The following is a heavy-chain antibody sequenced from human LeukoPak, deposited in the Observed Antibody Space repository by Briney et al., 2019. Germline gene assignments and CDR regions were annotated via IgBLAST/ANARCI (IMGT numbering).Heavy chain of an antibody. V-gene: IGHV3-30*01. CDR2: ISPDGNDK. CDR3: ARSSSSPHYYFYYMDV. CDR1: GFTFSSYA. Sequence: GSLRLSCAASGFTFSSYAMHWVRQAPGKGLEWVAFISPDGNDKYFADSVKGRFTISRDISKNTLYLQMNSLRAEDTAVYYCARSSSSPHYYFYYMDVWGKGTTVTVSS. D-gene: IGHD2-2*01. J-gene: IGHJ6*03.